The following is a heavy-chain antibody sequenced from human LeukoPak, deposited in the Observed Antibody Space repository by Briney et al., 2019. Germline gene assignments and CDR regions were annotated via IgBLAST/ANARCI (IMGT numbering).Heavy chain of an antibody. V-gene: IGHV3-33*01. Sequence: GGSLRLSCAASGFDFSSYGIHWVRQAPGKGLEWVAVIWSDGDNKYYADSVKGRFTISRDNSKNRVYLQMDSLRAEDTAVYHCARDGHNYDSRRYNWFDPWGQGTLVTVSS. D-gene: IGHD3-22*01. CDR1: GFDFSSYG. CDR2: IWSDGDNK. CDR3: ARDGHNYDSRRYNWFDP. J-gene: IGHJ5*02.